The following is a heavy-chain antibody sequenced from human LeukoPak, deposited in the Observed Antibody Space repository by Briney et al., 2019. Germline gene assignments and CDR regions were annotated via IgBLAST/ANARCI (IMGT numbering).Heavy chain of an antibody. V-gene: IGHV1-69*05. J-gene: IGHJ4*02. Sequence: WASVKVSCKASGGTFGSYAISWVRQAPGQGLEWMGGIFPIFGTANYAQKFQGRVTITTDESTSTAYMELSSLRSEDTAVYYCAGYCSSTSCYRDAVWGQGTLVTVSS. CDR2: IFPIFGTA. D-gene: IGHD2-2*02. CDR3: AGYCSSTSCYRDAV. CDR1: GGTFGSYA.